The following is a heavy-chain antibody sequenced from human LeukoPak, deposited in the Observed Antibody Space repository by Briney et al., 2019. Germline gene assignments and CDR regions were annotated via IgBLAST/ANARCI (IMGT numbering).Heavy chain of an antibody. J-gene: IGHJ4*02. CDR3: ARRAGAYSDPYDY. V-gene: IGHV1-18*01. CDR1: NYTFTKYG. CDR2: ISAYNGNT. Sequence: ASVKVSCKASNYTFTKYGISWVRQAPGQGLEWMGWISAYNGNTHSAQKLQGRVTMTTDTPTSTAYMELRGLRSDDTAVYYCARRAGAYSDPYDYWGQGTLVTVSS. D-gene: IGHD4/OR15-4a*01.